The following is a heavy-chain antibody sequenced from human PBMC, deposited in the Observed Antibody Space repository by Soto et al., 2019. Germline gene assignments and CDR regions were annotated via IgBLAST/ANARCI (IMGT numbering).Heavy chain of an antibody. J-gene: IGHJ6*03. Sequence: GGSLRLSCAASGFTFDDYAMHWVRQAPGKGLEWVSGISWNSGSIGYADSVKGRFTISRDNAKNSLYLQVNSPRAEDTALYYCAKASGDYGTFLYYYYYMDVWGKGTTVTVSS. CDR3: AKASGDYGTFLYYYYYMDV. CDR2: ISWNSGSI. CDR1: GFTFDDYA. D-gene: IGHD4-17*01. V-gene: IGHV3-9*01.